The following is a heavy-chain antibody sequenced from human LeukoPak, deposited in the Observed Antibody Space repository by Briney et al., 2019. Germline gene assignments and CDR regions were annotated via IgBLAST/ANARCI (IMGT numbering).Heavy chain of an antibody. V-gene: IGHV3-73*01. Sequence: PGGSLRLSCAASGFTFTNAWMSWVRQAPGKGLEWVGRIRSKADSYATAYAASVKGRFTISRDDSKNTAYLQMNSLRTEDTAVYYCTRLWGDCGGDCYSHDFWGQGALVTVSS. J-gene: IGHJ4*02. CDR1: GFTFTNAW. CDR2: IRSKADSYAT. D-gene: IGHD2-21*02. CDR3: TRLWGDCGGDCYSHDF.